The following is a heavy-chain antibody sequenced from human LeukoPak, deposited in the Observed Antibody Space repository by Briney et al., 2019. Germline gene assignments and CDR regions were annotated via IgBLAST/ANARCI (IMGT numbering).Heavy chain of an antibody. CDR1: GFKFDDYG. CDR2: INWNGAWT. V-gene: IGHV3-20*04. Sequence: GGSLRLSCAATGFKFDDYGMSWVRQAPGKGLEWVCDINWNGAWTGYADSVKGRFTISRDDAKNSLYLQMNSLRAEDTALYYCAGYYYDSSRGFDLWGQGTLVTVSA. J-gene: IGHJ5*02. D-gene: IGHD3-22*01. CDR3: AGYYYDSSRGFDL.